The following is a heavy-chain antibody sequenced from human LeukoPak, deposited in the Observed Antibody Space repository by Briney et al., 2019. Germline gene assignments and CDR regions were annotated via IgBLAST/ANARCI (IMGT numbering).Heavy chain of an antibody. CDR1: GFTFSGYR. Sequence: PGGSLRLSCAASGFTFSGYRMSWVRQAPGKGLEWVANIKQNGSETFYADSVRGRFTISRDNAKNSQYLQMNSLRVEDTAVYYCARWANSIDYWGQGALVTVSS. J-gene: IGHJ4*02. CDR3: ARWANSIDY. CDR2: IKQNGSET. D-gene: IGHD5-18*01. V-gene: IGHV3-7*01.